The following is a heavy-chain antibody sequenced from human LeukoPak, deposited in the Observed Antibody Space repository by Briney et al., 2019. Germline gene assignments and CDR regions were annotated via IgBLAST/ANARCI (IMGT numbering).Heavy chain of an antibody. D-gene: IGHD3-22*01. CDR3: ARSYYDSSGYYYRFDY. J-gene: IGHJ4*02. Sequence: PGGSLRLSCAASGFTFSIYWMSWVRQAPGKGLEYVSAISSNGGSAYYANSVRGRFTISRDNSKNTLYLQMGSLRAEDMAVYYCARSYYDSSGYYYRFDYWGQGTLVTVSS. CDR2: ISSNGGSA. V-gene: IGHV3-64*01. CDR1: GFTFSIYW.